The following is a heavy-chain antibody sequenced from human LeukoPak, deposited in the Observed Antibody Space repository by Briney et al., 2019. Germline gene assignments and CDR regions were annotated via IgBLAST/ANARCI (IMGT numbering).Heavy chain of an antibody. CDR1: GYTFTSYG. V-gene: IGHV1-18*01. CDR3: ASRGYSGYDPNTYFDY. D-gene: IGHD5-12*01. J-gene: IGHJ4*02. CDR2: ISEYNGNT. Sequence: ASVKVSCKASGYTFTSYGINWVRQAPGQGLGWMGRISEYNGNTHYAQKLQDRVTMTTDTSTSTAYMELRSLRSDDTAAYYCASRGYSGYDPNTYFDYWGQGTLVTVSS.